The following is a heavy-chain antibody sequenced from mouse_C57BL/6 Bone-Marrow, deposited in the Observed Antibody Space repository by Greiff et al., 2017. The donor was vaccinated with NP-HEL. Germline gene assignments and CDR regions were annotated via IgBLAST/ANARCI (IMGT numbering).Heavy chain of an antibody. CDR1: GFTFSDYY. CDR2: ISNGGGST. V-gene: IGHV5-12*01. J-gene: IGHJ2*01. CDR3: ARRKGTYWYFDY. D-gene: IGHD2-10*01. Sequence: EVQVVESGGGLVQPGGSLKLSCAASGFTFSDYYMYWVRQTPEKRLEWVAYISNGGGSTYYPDTVKGRFTISRDNAKNTLYLQMSRLKSEDTAMYYCARRKGTYWYFDYWGQGTTLTVSS.